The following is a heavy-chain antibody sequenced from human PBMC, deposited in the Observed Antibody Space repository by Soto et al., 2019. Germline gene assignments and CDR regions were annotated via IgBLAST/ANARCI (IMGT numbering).Heavy chain of an antibody. J-gene: IGHJ6*03. CDR3: AKGVFLAATRSYYMDV. CDR2: ISWNSGSI. Sequence: GGSLRFSCAASGFTFDDYAMHWVRQAPGKGLEWVSGISWNSGSIGYADSVKGRFTISRDNAKNSLYLQMNSLRAEDTALYYCAKGVFLAATRSYYMDVWGKGTTVTVSS. V-gene: IGHV3-9*01. CDR1: GFTFDDYA. D-gene: IGHD2-15*01.